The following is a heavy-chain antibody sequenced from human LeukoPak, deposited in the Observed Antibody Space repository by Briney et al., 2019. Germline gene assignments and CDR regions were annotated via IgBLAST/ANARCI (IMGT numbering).Heavy chain of an antibody. J-gene: IGHJ4*02. CDR1: GGSISSGGYS. CDR3: ARVIGNRGVIDY. D-gene: IGHD2-21*01. CDR2: IYHSGST. Sequence: PSETLSLTCAVSGGSISSGGYSLSWTRQPPGKGLEWIGYIYHSGSTYYNPSLKSRVTISVDRSKNQFSLKLSSVTAADTAVYYCARVIGNRGVIDYWGQGTLATVSS. V-gene: IGHV4-30-2*01.